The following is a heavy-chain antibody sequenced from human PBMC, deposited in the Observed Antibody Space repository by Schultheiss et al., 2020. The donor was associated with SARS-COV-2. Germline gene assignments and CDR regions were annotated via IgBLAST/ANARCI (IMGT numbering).Heavy chain of an antibody. CDR3: ARDYFGYGDCYYGMDV. D-gene: IGHD4-17*01. CDR1: GFTFSSYG. CDR2: IWYDGSNK. J-gene: IGHJ6*02. Sequence: GESLKISCAASGFTFSSYGMHWVRQAPGKGLEWVAVIWYDGSNKYYADSVKGRFTISRDNSKNTLYLQMNSLRAEDTAVYYCARDYFGYGDCYYGMDVWGRGTTVTVSS. V-gene: IGHV3-33*01.